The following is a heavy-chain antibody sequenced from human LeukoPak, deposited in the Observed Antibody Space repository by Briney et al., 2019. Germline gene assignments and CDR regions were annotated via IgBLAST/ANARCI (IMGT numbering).Heavy chain of an antibody. CDR3: ARDEITAAGADY. CDR1: GFTFSSYG. Sequence: PGGSLRLSCAASGFTFSSYGIHWVRQAPGKGLEWVVFIRYDGSNKYYADSVKGRFTISRDNSKNSLYLQMNSLRAEDTAVYYCARDEITAAGADYWGQGTLVTVSS. CDR2: IRYDGSNK. D-gene: IGHD6-13*01. J-gene: IGHJ4*02. V-gene: IGHV3-30*02.